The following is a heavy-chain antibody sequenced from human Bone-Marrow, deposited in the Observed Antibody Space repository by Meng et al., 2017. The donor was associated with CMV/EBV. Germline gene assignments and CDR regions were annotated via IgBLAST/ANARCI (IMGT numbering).Heavy chain of an antibody. CDR2: IIPIFGTA. D-gene: IGHD6-6*01. Sequence: SVKVSYKASGGTFSSYAISWVRQAPGQGLEWMGGIIPIFGTANYAQKFQGRVTITTDESTSTAYMELSSLRSEDTAVYYCASRWVRGSSSVWFDPWGQGTLVTVSS. CDR1: GGTFSSYA. V-gene: IGHV1-69*05. CDR3: ASRWVRGSSSVWFDP. J-gene: IGHJ5*02.